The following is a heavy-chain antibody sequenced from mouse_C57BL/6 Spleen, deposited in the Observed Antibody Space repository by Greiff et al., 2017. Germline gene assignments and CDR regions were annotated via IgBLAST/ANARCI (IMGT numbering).Heavy chain of an antibody. V-gene: IGHV1-85*01. D-gene: IGHD1-3*01. CDR1: GYTFTSYD. J-gene: IGHJ3*01. Sequence: VQLQQSGPELVKPGASVKLSCKASGYTFTSYDINWVKQRPGQGLEWIGWIYPRDGSTKYNEKFKGKATLTVDTSSSTAYMELHSLSSEDSAVYFGAREAVLSGSPAWFAYWGQGTLVTVSA. CDR3: AREAVLSGSPAWFAY. CDR2: IYPRDGST.